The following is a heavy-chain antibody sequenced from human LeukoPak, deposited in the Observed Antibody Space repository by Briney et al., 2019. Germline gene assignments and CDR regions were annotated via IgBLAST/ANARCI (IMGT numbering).Heavy chain of an antibody. CDR3: AREVPTGQAFDI. J-gene: IGHJ3*02. CDR1: GFTFSSYE. D-gene: IGHD4-17*01. CDR2: ISSSHSTI. Sequence: GGSLRLSCGASGFTFSSYEMNWVRQAPGKGLEWVSYISSSHSTIYYADSVKGRFTISRDNAKNSLYLQMNSLRAEDTAVYYCAREVPTGQAFDIWGQGTMVTVSS. V-gene: IGHV3-48*03.